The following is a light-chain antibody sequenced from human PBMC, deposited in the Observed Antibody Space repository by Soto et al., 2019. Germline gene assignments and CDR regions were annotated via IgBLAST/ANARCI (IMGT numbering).Light chain of an antibody. CDR1: QGISRW. V-gene: IGKV1-12*01. J-gene: IGKJ3*01. Sequence: DIQMTHSPSSVSASVGDRVTITCRASQGISRWLAWYQQRPGKAPKLLIYAASTLQSGVPSRFSGSGSGTECTLTISSLQPEDFATYYCQQADSFTTFGPGTKVDLK. CDR3: QQADSFTT. CDR2: AAS.